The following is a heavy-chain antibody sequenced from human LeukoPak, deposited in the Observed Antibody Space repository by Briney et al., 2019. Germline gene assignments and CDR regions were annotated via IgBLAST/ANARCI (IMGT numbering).Heavy chain of an antibody. V-gene: IGHV1-69*13. CDR1: GGTFSSYA. CDR2: IIPIFGTA. Sequence: ASVKVSCKASGGTFSSYAISWVRQAPGQGLEWMGGIIPIFGTANYAQKFQGRVTITADESTSTAYMELSSLRSEDTAVYYCARSAWGRSAPFDYWGQGTLVTVSS. D-gene: IGHD7-27*01. J-gene: IGHJ4*02. CDR3: ARSAWGRSAPFDY.